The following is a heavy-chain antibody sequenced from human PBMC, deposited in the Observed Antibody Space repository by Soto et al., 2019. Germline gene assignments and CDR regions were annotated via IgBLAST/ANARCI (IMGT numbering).Heavy chain of an antibody. V-gene: IGHV3-73*01. CDR1: GFSISGSG. CDR3: TRVDAPGDRAFDI. Sequence: EVQLVESGGGLVQPGGSLRLSCAASGFSISGSGIHWVRQASGKGLEWVARIRDRTNGYATGFAASVQGRFSISRDDSKSTAFLQMNSLNAEDTAVYYWTRVDAPGDRAFDIWGQGTMVTVSS. J-gene: IGHJ3*02. CDR2: IRDRTNGYAT.